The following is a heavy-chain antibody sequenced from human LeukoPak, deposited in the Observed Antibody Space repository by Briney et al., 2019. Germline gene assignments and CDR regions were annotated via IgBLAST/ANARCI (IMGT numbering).Heavy chain of an antibody. CDR2: IYPGDYDT. CDR3: ARLRVVETDI. D-gene: IGHD2-15*01. Sequence: GESLKISCKGSGYSFTNYWIGWVRQMPGKGLEWMGIIYPGDYDTKYSPSFQGQVTISADKSISTAYLHWSSLKASDTAMYYCARLRVVETDIWGQGTMVTVSS. CDR1: GYSFTNYW. J-gene: IGHJ3*02. V-gene: IGHV5-51*01.